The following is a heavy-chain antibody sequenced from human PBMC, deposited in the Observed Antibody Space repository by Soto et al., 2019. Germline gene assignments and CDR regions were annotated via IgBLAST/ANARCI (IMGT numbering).Heavy chain of an antibody. D-gene: IGHD4-17*01. CDR2: IKRDGSEK. Sequence: PGGSLRRSCAASGCMFGSYWMTWVRHAPGKGLQWVANIKRDGSEKYYVDSVKGRFTISRDNADNLVFLDMNSLRVDDTATYYCARVRANDYEIDYWGQGAVVTVSS. CDR3: ARVRANDYEIDY. CDR1: GCMFGSYW. J-gene: IGHJ4*02. V-gene: IGHV3-7*03.